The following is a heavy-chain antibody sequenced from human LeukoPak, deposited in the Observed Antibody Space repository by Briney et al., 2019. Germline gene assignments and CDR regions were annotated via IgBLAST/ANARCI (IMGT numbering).Heavy chain of an antibody. V-gene: IGHV3-23*01. CDR2: ISGSGDST. CDR1: GFTFSNAW. CDR3: AKDLSPAAA. D-gene: IGHD6-25*01. J-gene: IGHJ5*02. Sequence: GGSLRLSCAASGFTFSNAWMSWVRQAPGKGLEWVSAISGSGDSTYYADSVKGRFTISRDNSKNTLFMQMNSLRDDDTAVYYCAKDLSPAAAWGQGTLVTVSS.